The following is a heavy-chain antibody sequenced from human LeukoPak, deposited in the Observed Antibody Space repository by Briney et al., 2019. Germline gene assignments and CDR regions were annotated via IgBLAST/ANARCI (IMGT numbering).Heavy chain of an antibody. CDR1: GYTFTGYY. V-gene: IGHV1-2*02. D-gene: IGHD6-13*01. Sequence: WASVKVSCKASGYTFTGYYMHWVRQAPGQGLEWMEWINPNSGGTNYAQKFQGRVTMTRDTSISTAYMELSRLRSDDTAVYYCARGSSSWYRGNWFDPWGQGTLVTVSS. CDR3: ARGSSSWYRGNWFDP. CDR2: INPNSGGT. J-gene: IGHJ5*02.